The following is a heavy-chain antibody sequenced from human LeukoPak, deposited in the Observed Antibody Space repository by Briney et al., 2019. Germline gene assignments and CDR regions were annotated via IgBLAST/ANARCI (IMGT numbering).Heavy chain of an antibody. CDR1: GFTFSSHG. CDR2: IWYDGSNK. CDR3: AKADRASNYYYYMDV. J-gene: IGHJ6*03. Sequence: GGPLRLSCAASGFTFSSHGMHWVRQAPGKGLEWVAVIWYDGSNKYYADSVKGRFTISRDNSKNTLYLQMNSLRAEDTAVYYCAKADRASNYYYYMDVWGKGTTVTVSS. V-gene: IGHV3-33*06.